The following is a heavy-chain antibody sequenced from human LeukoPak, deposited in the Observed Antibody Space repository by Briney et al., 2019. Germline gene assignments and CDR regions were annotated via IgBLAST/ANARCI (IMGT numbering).Heavy chain of an antibody. CDR2: IYFSGST. V-gene: IGHV4-39*07. Sequence: SETLSLTCTVSSGSISSSSHYWGWIRQPPGKGLEWIGSIYFSGSTYYNPSLKSRVTISVDTSKNQFSLKLNSVTAADTAVYYCASQDRWLDFFDYWGQGTLVTVSS. D-gene: IGHD3-10*01. CDR1: SGSISSSSHY. CDR3: ASQDRWLDFFDY. J-gene: IGHJ4*02.